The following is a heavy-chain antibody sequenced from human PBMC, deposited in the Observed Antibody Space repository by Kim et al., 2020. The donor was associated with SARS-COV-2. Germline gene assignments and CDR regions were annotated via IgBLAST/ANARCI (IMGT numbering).Heavy chain of an antibody. CDR2: IYYSGST. J-gene: IGHJ4*02. CDR1: GGSISSSSYY. CDR3: ARHVYDYVWGSYRSHFDH. D-gene: IGHD3-16*02. Sequence: SETLSLTCTVSGGSISSSSYYWGWIRQPPGKGLEWIGSIYYSGSTYYNPSLKSRVTISVDTSKNQFSLKLSSVTAADTAVYYCARHVYDYVWGSYRSHFDHWGQGTLVTVSS. V-gene: IGHV4-39*01.